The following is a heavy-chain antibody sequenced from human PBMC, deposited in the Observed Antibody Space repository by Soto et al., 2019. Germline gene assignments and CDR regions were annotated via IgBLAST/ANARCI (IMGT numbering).Heavy chain of an antibody. Sequence: QVQLVQSGAEVKKPGSSVKVSCKASGGTFSSYAISWVRQAPGQGLEWMGGIIPIFGTANYAQKFQGRVTITAAESTSTAYMELSSLRSEATAVYYCARSPMIVVVIKEGYYFDYWGQGTLVTVSS. V-gene: IGHV1-69*01. CDR2: IIPIFGTA. D-gene: IGHD3-22*01. J-gene: IGHJ4*02. CDR3: ARSPMIVVVIKEGYYFDY. CDR1: GGTFSSYA.